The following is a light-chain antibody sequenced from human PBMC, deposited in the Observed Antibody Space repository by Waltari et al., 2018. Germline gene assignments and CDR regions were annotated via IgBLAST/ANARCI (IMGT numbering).Light chain of an antibody. CDR2: DAS. CDR1: QSVSSS. V-gene: IGKV3-20*01. CDR3: QKYVSLPAT. Sequence: EIVLTQSPGSLSLSPGESATLSCRASQSVSSSLAWYQQKPGQAPRLLIYDASTRATGIPDRFSGSGSGTDFSLTISRLEPEDFAVYYCQKYVSLPATFGQGTKVEIK. J-gene: IGKJ1*01.